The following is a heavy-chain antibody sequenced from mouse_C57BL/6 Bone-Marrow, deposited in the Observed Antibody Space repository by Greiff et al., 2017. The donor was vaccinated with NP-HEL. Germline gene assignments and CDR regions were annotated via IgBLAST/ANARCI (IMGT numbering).Heavy chain of an antibody. J-gene: IGHJ4*01. V-gene: IGHV1-69*01. D-gene: IGHD1-1*01. CDR2: IDPSDSYP. CDR1: GYTFTSYW. Sequence: QVQLQQPGAELVMPGASVKLSCKASGYTFTSYWMHWVKQRPGQGLEWIGEIDPSDSYPNYHQKFKGKSTLTVDKSSSTAYMQLSSLTSEDSAVYYCARSVTTVVAHYAMDYWGQGTSVTVSS. CDR3: ARSVTTVVAHYAMDY.